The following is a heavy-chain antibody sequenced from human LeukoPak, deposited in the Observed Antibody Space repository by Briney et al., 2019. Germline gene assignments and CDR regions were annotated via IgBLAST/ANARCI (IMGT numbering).Heavy chain of an antibody. CDR1: GYSFTSYW. J-gene: IGHJ4*02. V-gene: IGHV5-51*01. D-gene: IGHD3-22*01. CDR3: ARRAYYDSSGYYRYFDY. CDR2: IYPGDSDT. Sequence: GESLKIPCKGSGYSFTSYWIGWVRQMPGKGLEWMGIIYPGDSDTRYIPSFQGQVTISADKSISTAYLQWSSLKASDTAMYYCARRAYYDSSGYYRYFDYWGQGTLVTVSS.